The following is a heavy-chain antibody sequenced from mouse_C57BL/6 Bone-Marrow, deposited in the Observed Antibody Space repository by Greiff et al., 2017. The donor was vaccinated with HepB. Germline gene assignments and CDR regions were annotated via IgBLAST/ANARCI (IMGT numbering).Heavy chain of an antibody. J-gene: IGHJ1*03. CDR2: INPSSGYT. V-gene: IGHV1-7*01. CDR3: ARKGGLRRWRYFDV. CDR1: GYTFTSYW. D-gene: IGHD2-2*01. Sequence: QVQLQQSGAELAKPGASVKLSCKASGYTFTSYWMPCVKQRPGQGLEWIGYINPSSGYTKYNQKFKDKATFTADKSSSTAYMQLSSLTYEDSAVYYCARKGGLRRWRYFDVWGTGTTVTVTS.